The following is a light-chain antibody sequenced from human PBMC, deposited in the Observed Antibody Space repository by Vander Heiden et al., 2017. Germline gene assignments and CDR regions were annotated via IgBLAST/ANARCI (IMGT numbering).Light chain of an antibody. V-gene: IGKV2-28*01. Sequence: DTVSTHSPLSLPVTPGEPASTSCRSSQSLLLSNGYNYLDWYLQKPGQSPQLLIYLGSNRASGVPDRFSGSGSGTDFTLKISRVEAEDVGVYYCRQALQTPYTFGQGTKLEIK. CDR3: RQALQTPYT. CDR2: LGS. CDR1: QSLLLSNGYNY. J-gene: IGKJ2*01.